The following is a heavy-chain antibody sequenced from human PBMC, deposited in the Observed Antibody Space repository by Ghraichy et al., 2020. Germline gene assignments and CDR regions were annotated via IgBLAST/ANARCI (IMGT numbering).Heavy chain of an antibody. J-gene: IGHJ4*02. CDR3: ASGISPGAADF. D-gene: IGHD1-26*01. Sequence: SETLSLTCAVSGHSITTYSWIWIRQPPGKGLEWIGYISYNEGTTYNPSLRSRITISLDTSKNQFSLTMDSMTAADTAFYYCASGISPGAADFWGQGTLVTFSS. CDR2: ISYNEGT. V-gene: IGHV4-59*01. CDR1: GHSITTYS.